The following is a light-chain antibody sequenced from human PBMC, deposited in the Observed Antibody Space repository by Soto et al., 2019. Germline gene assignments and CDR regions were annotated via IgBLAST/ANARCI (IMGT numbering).Light chain of an antibody. CDR3: QQYSTSPT. CDR1: QSISSNY. CDR2: GAS. J-gene: IGKJ1*01. Sequence: EIVLTQSPGTLSLSPGERATLSCRASQSISSNYLAWYQGKPGQAPRLLIYGASNRATGIPDRFSGSGSGTDFTLTISRLEPEDFAVYHCQQYSTSPTFGQGTKV. V-gene: IGKV3-20*01.